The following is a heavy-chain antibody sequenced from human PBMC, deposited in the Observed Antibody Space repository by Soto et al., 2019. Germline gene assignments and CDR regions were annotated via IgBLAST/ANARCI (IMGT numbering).Heavy chain of an antibody. CDR3: VRQEGHEYGPPRYDFDY. CDR2: IQFDGSVT. Sequence: QVQLVESGGGVVQPGRSLRLSCAASGFSFSNYGIHWVRQAPGKGLEWVAMIQFDGSVTHYVDSVKGRFTISRDASKRTVALEMNSLKAEDTAVYYCVRQEGHEYGPPRYDFDYWGQGTLVTVSS. CDR1: GFSFSNYG. J-gene: IGHJ4*02. D-gene: IGHD4-17*01. V-gene: IGHV3-33*05.